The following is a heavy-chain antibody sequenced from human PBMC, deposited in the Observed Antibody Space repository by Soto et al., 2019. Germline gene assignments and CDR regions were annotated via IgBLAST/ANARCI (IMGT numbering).Heavy chain of an antibody. D-gene: IGHD3-3*01. V-gene: IGHV4-39*01. CDR3: ARLYGGGYYSPDY. J-gene: IGHJ4*02. CDR2: IYYSGST. Sequence: QVQLQESGPGLVKSSETLSLTCTVSGGSISSSSFFWGWIRQPPGRGLEWIGSIYYSGSTYYNPSLKGRVTMSACTSKNQFSLHLRSVTAADTAVYYCARLYGGGYYSPDYWGQGTLVAVSS. CDR1: GGSISSSSFF.